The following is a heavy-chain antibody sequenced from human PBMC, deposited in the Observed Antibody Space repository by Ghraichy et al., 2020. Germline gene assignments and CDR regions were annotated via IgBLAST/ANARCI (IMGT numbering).Heavy chain of an antibody. CDR3: AKATTVTTTWTWYYYYYYMDV. Sequence: ESLNISCAASGFTFSSYAMSWVRQAPGKGLEWVSAISGSGGSTYYADSVKGRFTISRDNSKNTLYLQMNSLRAEDTAVYYCAKATTVTTTWTWYYYYYYMDVWGKGTTVTVSS. D-gene: IGHD4-17*01. J-gene: IGHJ6*03. CDR1: GFTFSSYA. CDR2: ISGSGGST. V-gene: IGHV3-23*01.